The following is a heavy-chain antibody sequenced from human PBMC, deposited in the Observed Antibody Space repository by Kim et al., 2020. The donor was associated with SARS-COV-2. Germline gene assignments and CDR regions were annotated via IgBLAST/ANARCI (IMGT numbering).Heavy chain of an antibody. V-gene: IGHV1-46*01. CDR3: ARGRGITIFGVVTDTLLYYYYGMDV. CDR2: INPSGGST. Sequence: ASVKVSCKASGYTFTSYYMHWVRQAPGQGLEWMGIINPSGGSTSYAQKFQGRVTMTRDTSTSTVYMELSSLRSEDTAVYYCARGRGITIFGVVTDTLLYYYYGMDVWGQGTTVTVSS. D-gene: IGHD3-3*01. J-gene: IGHJ6*02. CDR1: GYTFTSYY.